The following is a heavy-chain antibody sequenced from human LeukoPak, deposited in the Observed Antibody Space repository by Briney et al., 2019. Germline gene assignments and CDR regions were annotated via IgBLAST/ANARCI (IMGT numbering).Heavy chain of an antibody. V-gene: IGHV3-23*01. D-gene: IGHD2-2*01. CDR1: GFAFSSDA. CDR2: ISGSGGST. J-gene: IGHJ4*02. CDR3: AKSDLIVVVPAASDY. Sequence: GSLSLSSAASGFAFSSDAMSWVRQAPGKGREWVSAISGSGGSTYYADSVKGRFTISRDNSKNTLYLQMNSLRAEDTAVYYCAKSDLIVVVPAASDYWGQGTLVTVSS.